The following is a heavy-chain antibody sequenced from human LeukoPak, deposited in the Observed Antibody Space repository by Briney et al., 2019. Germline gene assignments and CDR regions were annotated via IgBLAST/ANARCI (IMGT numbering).Heavy chain of an antibody. J-gene: IGHJ5*02. CDR2: ISYDGSNK. CDR3: ARARGYCSSTSCPLRNWFDP. Sequence: GGSLRLSCAASGFTFRNYAMHWVRQAPGKGLEWVIIISYDGSNKYYADSVKGRFTISRDNSRNTLYLQMNSLRAEDTAVYYCARARGYCSSTSCPLRNWFDPWGQGTLVTVSS. CDR1: GFTFRNYA. D-gene: IGHD2-2*01. V-gene: IGHV3-30-3*01.